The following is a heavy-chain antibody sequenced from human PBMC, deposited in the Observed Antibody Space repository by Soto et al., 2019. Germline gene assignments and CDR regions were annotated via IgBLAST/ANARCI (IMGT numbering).Heavy chain of an antibody. J-gene: IGHJ6*02. CDR1: GGTFSTYS. CDR3: AGAPPYCSGGMCYSGHHYYYYVMDV. CDR2: IIPIFGTT. Sequence: QVQLVQSGAEVKKPGSSVKVSCKASGGTFSTYSISWVRQAPGQGLEWMGGIIPIFGTTNYAQKLQGRVTITADESTNTAYLELSSMISEDTAVYYCAGAPPYCSGGMCYSGHHYYYYVMDVWGQGTTVTVSS. V-gene: IGHV1-69*01. D-gene: IGHD2-15*01.